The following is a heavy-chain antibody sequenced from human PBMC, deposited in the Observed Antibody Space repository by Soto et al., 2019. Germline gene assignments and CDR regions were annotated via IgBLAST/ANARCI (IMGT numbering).Heavy chain of an antibody. J-gene: IGHJ3*02. Sequence: PGGSLRLSCTASGFTFGDYAMSWFRQAPGKGLEWVGFIRSKAYGGTTEYAASVKGRFTISRDDSKSIAYLQMNSLKTEDTAVYYCTRVTDYRGLSNYAPDAFDIWGQGTMVTVSS. V-gene: IGHV3-49*03. CDR1: GFTFGDYA. D-gene: IGHD4-4*01. CDR2: IRSKAYGGTT. CDR3: TRVTDYRGLSNYAPDAFDI.